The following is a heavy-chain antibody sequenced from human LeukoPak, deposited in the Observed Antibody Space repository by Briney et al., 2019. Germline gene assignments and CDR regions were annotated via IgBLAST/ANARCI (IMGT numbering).Heavy chain of an antibody. CDR3: ARDMTPEYYYGSGSVRY. J-gene: IGHJ4*02. CDR2: IYSGGST. Sequence: GGSLRLSCAASGFTVSSNYMSWVRQAPGKGLEWVSIIYSGGSTFYADSVKGRFTISRDNAKNSLYLQMNSLRAEDTAVYYCARDMTPEYYYGSGSVRYWGQGTLVTVSS. V-gene: IGHV3-53*01. D-gene: IGHD3-10*01. CDR1: GFTVSSNY.